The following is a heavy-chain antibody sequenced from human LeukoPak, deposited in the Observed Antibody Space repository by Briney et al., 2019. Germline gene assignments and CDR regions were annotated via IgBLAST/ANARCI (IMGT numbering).Heavy chain of an antibody. Sequence: PGGYLRLSCAASGFTFSSYWLSWVRQAPGKGLEWVAKIKHDGSEKYYADSVRGRFTISRDSAKNSLFLQMSSLRAEDTAVYYCASHHFPYYDVLTGYSDYWGQGTLVTVSS. CDR2: IKHDGSEK. CDR1: GFTFSSYW. J-gene: IGHJ4*02. D-gene: IGHD3-9*01. V-gene: IGHV3-7*01. CDR3: ASHHFPYYDVLTGYSDY.